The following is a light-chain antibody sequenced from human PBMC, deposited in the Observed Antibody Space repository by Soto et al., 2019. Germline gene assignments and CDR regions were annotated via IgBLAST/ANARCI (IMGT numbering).Light chain of an antibody. Sequence: DIQLTQSPSFLSASVGDRVTITCRASQGISSYLAWYQQKPGKAPKLLIYAASTSQSGVPSRFSGSGSGTEFTLTISSLRPEDFATYYCQQLNSYPITFGQGTRLEIK. CDR2: AAS. J-gene: IGKJ5*01. CDR1: QGISSY. CDR3: QQLNSYPIT. V-gene: IGKV1-9*01.